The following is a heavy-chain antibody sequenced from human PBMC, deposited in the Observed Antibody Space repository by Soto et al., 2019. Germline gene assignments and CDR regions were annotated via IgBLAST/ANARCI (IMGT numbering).Heavy chain of an antibody. CDR2: IYFYNGATSST. V-gene: IGHV4-31*03. D-gene: IGHD2-8*01. CDR1: GGSINSGGSH. J-gene: IGHJ4*02. CDR3: AWGTDAYKNGF. Sequence: SATLSLTCSFSGGSINSGGSHWTWIRQHPEKGLEWIGFIYFYNGATSSTSYNPSLQSRVVISVDTSKNHVSLSLNSVTVADTAVYFCAWGTDAYKNGFWGLGTLVTVSS.